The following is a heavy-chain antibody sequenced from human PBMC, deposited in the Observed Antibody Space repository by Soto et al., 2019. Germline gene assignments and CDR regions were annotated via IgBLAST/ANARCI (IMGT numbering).Heavy chain of an antibody. J-gene: IGHJ5*02. CDR2: ISAYNGNT. V-gene: IGHV1-18*01. D-gene: IGHD1-26*01. CDR1: GYTFISYG. CDR3: ARGHPVGAMGDWFDP. Sequence: GASVKVSCKASGYTFISYGISWVRQAPGQGLEWMGWISAYNGNTKYAQKLQGRVTMTTDTSTSTAYMELRSLRSDDTAVYYCARGHPVGAMGDWFDPWGQGTLVTVSS.